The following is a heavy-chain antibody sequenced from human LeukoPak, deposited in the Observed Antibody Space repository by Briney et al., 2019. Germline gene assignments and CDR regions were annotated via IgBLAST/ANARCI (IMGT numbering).Heavy chain of an antibody. CDR3: ARHGAAGYY. CDR2: IYYSGST. D-gene: IGHD6-13*01. J-gene: IGHJ4*02. Sequence: SETLSLTCTVSGGSISSSSYYWGWIRQPPGKGLEWIGSIYYSGSTYYNPSLKSRVTISVDTSKNQFSLKLSSVTAADTAVYYCARHGAAGYYWGQGTLVPVSS. CDR1: GGSISSSSYY. V-gene: IGHV4-39*01.